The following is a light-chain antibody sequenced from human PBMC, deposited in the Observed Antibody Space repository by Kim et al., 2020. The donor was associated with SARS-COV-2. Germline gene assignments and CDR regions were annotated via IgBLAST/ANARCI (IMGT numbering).Light chain of an antibody. J-gene: IGLJ2*01. CDR3: CSYSANSVV. V-gene: IGLV2-11*01. Sequence: PGQSVAISCTGTSSDVGSSHFFAWYQHYPDKAPQLMIYDVNKRPSRVPDRFSGSKSGNTASLTISGLQAEDEADYYCCSYSANSVVFGGGTQLTVL. CDR1: SSDVGSSHF. CDR2: DVN.